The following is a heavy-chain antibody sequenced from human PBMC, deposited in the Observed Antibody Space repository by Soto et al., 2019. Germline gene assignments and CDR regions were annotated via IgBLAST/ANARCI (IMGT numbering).Heavy chain of an antibody. D-gene: IGHD6-6*01. J-gene: IGHJ5*02. CDR3: AKDRYSSSSHWFDP. CDR2: ISWDSGSI. Sequence: EVQLVESGGGLVQPGRSLRLSCAASGFNFDDYAMHWVRQAPGKGLEWVSGISWDSGSIGYADSVKGRFTISRDNAKNSLYLQMNSLRAEDTALYYCAKDRYSSSSHWFDPWGQGTLVTVSS. V-gene: IGHV3-9*01. CDR1: GFNFDDYA.